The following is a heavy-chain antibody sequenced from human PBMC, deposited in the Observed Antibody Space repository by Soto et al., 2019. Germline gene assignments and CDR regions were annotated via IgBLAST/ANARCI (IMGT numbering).Heavy chain of an antibody. J-gene: IGHJ5*02. Sequence: ASVKVSCNASGYTFTSYGISWVRQAPGQGLEWMGWVSAYNGNTNYAQKLQGRVTMTTDTSTSTAYMELRSLRSDDTAVYYCARVRPEYCSGGSCYSDNWFDPWGQGTLVTVSS. CDR2: VSAYNGNT. CDR1: GYTFTSYG. CDR3: ARVRPEYCSGGSCYSDNWFDP. D-gene: IGHD2-15*01. V-gene: IGHV1-18*01.